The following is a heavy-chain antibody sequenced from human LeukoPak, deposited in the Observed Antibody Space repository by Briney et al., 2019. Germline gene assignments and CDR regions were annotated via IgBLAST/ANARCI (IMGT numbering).Heavy chain of an antibody. V-gene: IGHV4-59*01. CDR1: GGSISSYY. J-gene: IGHJ4*02. Sequence: SETLSLTCTVSGGSISSYYWTWIRQPPGKGLEWSGYIYYSGSSNYNPSLKSRVTISVETSKNQFSLKLSSVTAADTAVYFCARGPLIVGATIFDYWGQGTLVTVSS. D-gene: IGHD1-26*01. CDR3: ARGPLIVGATIFDY. CDR2: IYYSGSS.